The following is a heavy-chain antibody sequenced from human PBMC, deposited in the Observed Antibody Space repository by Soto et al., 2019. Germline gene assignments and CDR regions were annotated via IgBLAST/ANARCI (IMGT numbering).Heavy chain of an antibody. J-gene: IGHJ3*02. D-gene: IGHD4-17*01. CDR1: GLVLSHYW. V-gene: IGHV3-74*01. CDR3: ATVFDM. Sequence: PGGSLRLSCSASGLVLSHYWIHWVRQAPGKGLVWVSRIEGDGSGTSYADSVNGRFTISRDNAKNTVYLQMNNLRVEDTAVYYCATVFDMWGQGTMVTVSS. CDR2: IEGDGSGT.